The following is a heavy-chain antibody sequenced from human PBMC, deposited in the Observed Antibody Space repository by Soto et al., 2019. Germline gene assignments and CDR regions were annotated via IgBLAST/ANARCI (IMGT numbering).Heavy chain of an antibody. CDR1: GFTFSSYG. V-gene: IGHV3-33*01. CDR3: ARQVVVVVASSADAFDI. J-gene: IGHJ3*02. Sequence: QVQLVESGGGVVQPGRSLRLSCAASGFTFSSYGMHWVRQAPGKGLEWVAVIWSDGSNKYYADSVKGRFTISRDNSKNTLYLQMNSLRAEDTAVYYCARQVVVVVASSADAFDIWGQGTMVTVSS. D-gene: IGHD2-15*01. CDR2: IWSDGSNK.